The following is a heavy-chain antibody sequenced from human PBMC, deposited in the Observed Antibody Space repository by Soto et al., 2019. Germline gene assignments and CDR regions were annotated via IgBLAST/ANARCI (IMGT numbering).Heavy chain of an antibody. D-gene: IGHD3-10*01. CDR2: INHSGST. J-gene: IGHJ6*02. Sequence: PSETLSLTCAVYGGSFSGYYWSWIRQPPGKGLEWIGEINHSGSTNYNPSLKSRVTISVDTSKNQFSLRLSSVTAADTAVYYCARGNYYGSGSYYHKYYYYYGMDVWGLGTTVTVSS. CDR3: ARGNYYGSGSYYHKYYYYYGMDV. CDR1: GGSFSGYY. V-gene: IGHV4-34*01.